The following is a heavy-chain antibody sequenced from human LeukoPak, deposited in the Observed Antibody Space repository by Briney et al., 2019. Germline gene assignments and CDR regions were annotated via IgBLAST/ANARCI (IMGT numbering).Heavy chain of an antibody. CDR2: IYYSGST. D-gene: IGHD7-27*01. CDR3: ARHGDWGSGAFDI. CDR1: GGSISSSSYY. J-gene: IGHJ3*02. V-gene: IGHV4-39*01. Sequence: SETLSLTCTVSGGSISSSSYYWGWIRQPPGKGLEWIGSIYYSGSTYYNPSLKSRVTMSVDTSKNQFSLKLSSVTAADTAVYYCARHGDWGSGAFDIWGQGTMVTVSS.